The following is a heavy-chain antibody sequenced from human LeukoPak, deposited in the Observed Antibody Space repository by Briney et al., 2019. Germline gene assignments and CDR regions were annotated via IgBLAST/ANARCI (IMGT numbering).Heavy chain of an antibody. Sequence: ASVKVSCKASGYTFTGYYMHWVRQAPGQGLEWMGWINPNRGGTNYAQKFQGRVTMTRDTSISTAYMELSRLRSDDTAVYYCAAVVPAAMGPFDYWGQGTLVTVSS. J-gene: IGHJ4*02. D-gene: IGHD2-2*01. CDR3: AAVVPAAMGPFDY. CDR2: INPNRGGT. V-gene: IGHV1-2*02. CDR1: GYTFTGYY.